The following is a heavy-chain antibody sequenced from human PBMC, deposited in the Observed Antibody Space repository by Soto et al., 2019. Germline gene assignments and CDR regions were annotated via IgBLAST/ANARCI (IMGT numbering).Heavy chain of an antibody. Sequence: QVQLLQSGAEVKKPGASVKVSCKASGYTFTTYGISWVRQAPGQGLEWMGWISPDSGDTNYAQKLQGRVTLTTDTSTSTAYMELRSRTSDDTAVYFCAGDCRSFSCYLYWGQGTLVTVSS. V-gene: IGHV1-18*01. CDR3: AGDCRSFSCYLY. CDR2: ISPDSGDT. J-gene: IGHJ4*02. D-gene: IGHD2-2*01. CDR1: GYTFTTYG.